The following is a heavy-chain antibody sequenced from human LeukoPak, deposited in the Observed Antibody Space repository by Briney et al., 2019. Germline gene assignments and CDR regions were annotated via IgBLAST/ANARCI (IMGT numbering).Heavy chain of an antibody. CDR1: GFTFSSYA. J-gene: IGHJ3*02. V-gene: IGHV3-23*01. Sequence: GGSLRLSCAASGFTFSSYAMSWVRQAPGKGLEWVSSISGSGGNTFYADSVKGRFTISRDNSKNTLYLQMDSLRTEDTAVYYCAREIPNAFDIWGQGTMVTVSS. CDR2: ISGSGGNT. CDR3: AREIPNAFDI.